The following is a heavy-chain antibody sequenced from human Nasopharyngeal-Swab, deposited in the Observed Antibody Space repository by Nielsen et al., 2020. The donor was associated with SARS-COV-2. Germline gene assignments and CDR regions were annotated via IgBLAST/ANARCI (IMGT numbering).Heavy chain of an antibody. CDR3: AREEYSSSGDGGCYY. Sequence: ASVKVSCKASNYPFSNYGFSWVRQAPGQGLEWMGWINAYNGITNYVQKFQGRVTMTTDTSTSTAYMELRRLRSDDTAVYYCAREEYSSSGDGGCYYWGQGTLVTVSS. D-gene: IGHD6-6*01. CDR1: NYPFSNYG. J-gene: IGHJ4*02. CDR2: INAYNGIT. V-gene: IGHV1-18*01.